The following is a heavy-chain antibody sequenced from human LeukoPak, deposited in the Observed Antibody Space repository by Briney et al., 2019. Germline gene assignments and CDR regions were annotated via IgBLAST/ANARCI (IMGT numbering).Heavy chain of an antibody. J-gene: IGHJ6*02. D-gene: IGHD5/OR15-5a*01. V-gene: IGHV3-23*01. CDR1: GFTFSSYA. Sequence: GGSLRLSCAASGFTFSSYAMSWVRQAPGKGLEWVSAISGSGGSTYYADSVKGRFTISRDSSKNTLYLQMNSLRAEDTAVYYCAKSSHSVPCYYYGMDVWGQGTTVTVSS. CDR2: ISGSGGST. CDR3: AKSSHSVPCYYYGMDV.